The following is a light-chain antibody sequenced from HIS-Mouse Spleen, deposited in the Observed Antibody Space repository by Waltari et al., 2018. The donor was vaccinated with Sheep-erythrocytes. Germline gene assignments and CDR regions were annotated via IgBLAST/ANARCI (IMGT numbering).Light chain of an antibody. Sequence: DIQMTQSPSSVSASVGDRVTITCRGSQGISSWLAWYHQKLGKAPKLLIYAASSLQSRVPSRFSGSGSGTGFTLTISSLQPEDFATYYCQQANSFPIPFGQGTRLEIK. J-gene: IGKJ5*01. CDR3: QQANSFPIP. V-gene: IGKV1-12*01. CDR1: QGISSW. CDR2: AAS.